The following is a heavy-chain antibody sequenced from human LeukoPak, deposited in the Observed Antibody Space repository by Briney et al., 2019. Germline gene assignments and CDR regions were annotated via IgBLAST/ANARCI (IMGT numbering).Heavy chain of an antibody. J-gene: IGHJ4*02. CDR3: ARDPEGHGYYFDY. Sequence: PSETLSLTSTVSGGSTSNYFCTWLRQSAGKGLEWIGRIHTSGSTNYNPSLKSRVSMSVDTSKNQSSLKLSSVAAADTAVYYCARDPEGHGYYFDYWGQGALVTVSS. D-gene: IGHD3-3*01. V-gene: IGHV4-4*07. CDR1: GGSTSNYF. CDR2: IHTSGST.